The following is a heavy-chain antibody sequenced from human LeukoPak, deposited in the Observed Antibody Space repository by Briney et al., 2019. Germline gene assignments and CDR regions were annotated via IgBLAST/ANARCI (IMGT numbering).Heavy chain of an antibody. V-gene: IGHV3-74*01. J-gene: IGHJ4*02. CDR3: ARNNWGIDY. D-gene: IGHD7-27*01. CDR1: GFTFSSHW. Sequence: GGSLRLSCEASGFTFSSHWMHWVRQDPGRGLLWVSRIDSFGNTMGYADFVKGRFIISRDNAKNTLYLEMNSLREEDTAVYYCARNNWGIDYWGRGALVTVSS. CDR2: IDSFGNTM.